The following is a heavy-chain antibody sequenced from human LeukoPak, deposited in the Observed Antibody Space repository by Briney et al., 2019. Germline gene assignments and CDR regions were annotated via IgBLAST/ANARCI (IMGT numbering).Heavy chain of an antibody. CDR3: ARDLGDIVLEPPSIHFDL. Sequence: PGGSLRLSCSASGFTFSYYSMNWVRQAPGKGLEWVPSISSRSSYIYYEDSLKGRFTISRDNAKNSLYLQMTGLRVEDTAMYFCARDLGDIVLEPPSIHFDLWGRGTLVTVSS. D-gene: IGHD2-2*01. CDR1: GFTFSYYS. J-gene: IGHJ2*01. CDR2: ISSRSSYI. V-gene: IGHV3-21*01.